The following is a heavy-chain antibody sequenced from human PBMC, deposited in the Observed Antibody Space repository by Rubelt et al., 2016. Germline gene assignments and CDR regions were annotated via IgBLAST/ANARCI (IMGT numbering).Heavy chain of an antibody. CDR3: ARDSSDSGYDPIDY. D-gene: IGHD5-12*01. V-gene: IGHV4-4*07. CDR2: IYTSGST. CDR1: GGSISSYY. Sequence: QVQLQESGPGLVKPSETLSLTCTVSGGSISSYYWSWIRQPAGKGLEWIGRIYTSGSTNYNPSLKSRVTMSVDTSKNQGSLKRSALTAADTAGYYCARDSSDSGYDPIDYWGQGTLVAVSS. J-gene: IGHJ4*02.